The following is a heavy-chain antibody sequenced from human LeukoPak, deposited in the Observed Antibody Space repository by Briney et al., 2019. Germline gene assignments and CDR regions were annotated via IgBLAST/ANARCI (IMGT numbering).Heavy chain of an antibody. CDR1: GGSISSGSYY. CDR2: IYTSGST. J-gene: IGHJ4*02. D-gene: IGHD1-26*01. CDR3: AREGGLVGPTSPYYFDY. V-gene: IGHV4-61*02. Sequence: ASETLSLTCTVSGGSISSGSYYWSWIRQPAGKGLEWIGRIYTSGSTNYNPSLKSRVTISVDTSKNQFSLKLSSVTAADTAVYYCAREGGLVGPTSPYYFDYWGQGTLVTVSS.